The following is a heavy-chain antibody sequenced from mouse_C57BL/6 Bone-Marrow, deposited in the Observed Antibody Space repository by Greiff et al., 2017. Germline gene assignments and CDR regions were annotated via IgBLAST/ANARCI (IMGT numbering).Heavy chain of an antibody. CDR1: GFSLSTFGMG. J-gene: IGHJ2*01. V-gene: IGHV8-8*01. D-gene: IGHD1-1*01. CDR3: GRGTDSYDSSRLDF. Sequence: QVQLQESGPGILQPSQTLSLSCSFSGFSLSTFGMGVGWIRQPTGKGLEWLAHIWWDDDKYYKPVLKSRLTITKETSKNKVFLNIAKVDTADTATDYCGRGTDSYDSSRLDFGGQGTALTVSS. CDR2: IWWDDDK.